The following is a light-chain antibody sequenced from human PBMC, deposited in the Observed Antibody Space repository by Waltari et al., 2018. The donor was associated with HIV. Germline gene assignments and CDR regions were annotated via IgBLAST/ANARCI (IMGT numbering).Light chain of an antibody. Sequence: QSVLTQPPSASGTPGQRVTISCSGSSSNIGSNYVYWYQQLPGTAPKLLIYRNNQRPSGIPERFSGSNSGNTATLTISRVEAGDEADYYCQVWDSSSDHWVFGGGTKLTVL. CDR2: RNN. CDR1: SSNIGSNY. CDR3: QVWDSSSDHWV. J-gene: IGLJ3*02. V-gene: IGLV1-47*01.